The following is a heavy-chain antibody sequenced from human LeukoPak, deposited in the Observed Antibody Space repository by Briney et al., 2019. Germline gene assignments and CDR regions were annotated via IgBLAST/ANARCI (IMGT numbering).Heavy chain of an antibody. Sequence: GASVKVSCKASGYTFTSYAMHWVRQAPGQGLEWMGGITPIFGTANYAQKFQGRVTITADESTSTAYMELSSLRSEDTAVYYCARDYYDSSYYFDYWGQGTLVTVSS. CDR2: ITPIFGTA. CDR1: GYTFTSYA. D-gene: IGHD3-22*01. V-gene: IGHV1-69*13. J-gene: IGHJ4*02. CDR3: ARDYYDSSYYFDY.